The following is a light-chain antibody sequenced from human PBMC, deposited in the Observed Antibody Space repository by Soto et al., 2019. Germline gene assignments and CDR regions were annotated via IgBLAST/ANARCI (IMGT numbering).Light chain of an antibody. Sequence: QSALTQPPSVSAAPGQKVTISCSGSSSNIGNNYVSWYQQLPGTAPKLVIYDNNKRPSGIPDRFSGSKSGTSATLGITGLQTGDEADYYCGTWDGSLSAVVFGGGTKVTVL. CDR2: DNN. CDR1: SSNIGNNY. J-gene: IGLJ2*01. CDR3: GTWDGSLSAVV. V-gene: IGLV1-51*01.